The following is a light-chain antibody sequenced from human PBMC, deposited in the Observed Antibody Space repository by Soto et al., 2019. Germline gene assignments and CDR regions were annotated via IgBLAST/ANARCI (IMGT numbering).Light chain of an antibody. Sequence: EIVLTQSPATLSVSPGERATLSCRASQSVSSNLAWYQHKPGQAPRLLSYGASTRATGIPARFSGSGSGTEFTLTIRSLQSEDFAVYYCQQYNNWPLTFGEGTKVDIK. V-gene: IGKV3-15*01. CDR2: GAS. J-gene: IGKJ4*01. CDR1: QSVSSN. CDR3: QQYNNWPLT.